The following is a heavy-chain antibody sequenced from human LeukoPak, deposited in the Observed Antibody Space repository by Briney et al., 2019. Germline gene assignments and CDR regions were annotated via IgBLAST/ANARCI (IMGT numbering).Heavy chain of an antibody. J-gene: IGHJ4*02. CDR3: AKIFDSTGYYFFFDY. CDR2: ITGSGGNT. Sequence: GGSLRLSCAASGFTFSSYGMNWVRQTPGKGLEWVSAITGSGGNTYYADSVKGRFTISRDNSKNTLYLQMNSLRAEDTAIYSCAKIFDSTGYYFFFDYWGQGTLVTVSS. D-gene: IGHD3-22*01. V-gene: IGHV3-23*01. CDR1: GFTFSSYG.